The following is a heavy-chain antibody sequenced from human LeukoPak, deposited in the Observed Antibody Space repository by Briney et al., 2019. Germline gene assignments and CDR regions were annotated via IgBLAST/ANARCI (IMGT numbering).Heavy chain of an antibody. V-gene: IGHV3-30*03. Sequence: PGGSLRLSCAASGFTFSSYGMHWVRQAPGKGLEWVAVISYDGSTKYYADSVKGRFTISRDNSKNTLYLQMNSLRDEDTAVYFCASDKGRRDDRTGYYYYDLDAFDIWGQGTMVTVSS. J-gene: IGHJ3*02. CDR1: GFTFSSYG. CDR3: ASDKGRRDDRTGYYYYDLDAFDI. D-gene: IGHD3-22*01. CDR2: ISYDGSTK.